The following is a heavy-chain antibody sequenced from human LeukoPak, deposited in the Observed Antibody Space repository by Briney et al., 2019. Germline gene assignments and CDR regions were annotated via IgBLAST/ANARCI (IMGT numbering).Heavy chain of an antibody. CDR3: AGGGSYRGYYYYYMDV. CDR2: IYTSGST. V-gene: IGHV4-4*07. J-gene: IGHJ6*03. D-gene: IGHD1-26*01. CDR1: GGSISSYY. Sequence: KPSETLSLTCTVSGGSISSYYWSWIRQPAGKGLEWIGRIYTSGSTNYNPSLKSRVTMSVDTSKNQFSLKLSSVTAADTAVYYCAGGGSYRGYYYYYMDVWGKGTTVTISS.